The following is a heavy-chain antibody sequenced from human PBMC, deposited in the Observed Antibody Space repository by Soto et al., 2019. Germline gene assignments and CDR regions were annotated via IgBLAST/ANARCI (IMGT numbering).Heavy chain of an antibody. Sequence: ASVKVSCKASGGTFSSYTISWVRQAPGQGLEWMGRIIPILGIANYAQKFQGRVTMTRDTSTSTVYMELSSLRSEDTAVYYCARVPVGAPDYWGQGTLVTVSS. CDR3: ARVPVGAPDY. J-gene: IGHJ4*02. V-gene: IGHV1-69*02. D-gene: IGHD1-26*01. CDR2: IIPILGIA. CDR1: GGTFSSYT.